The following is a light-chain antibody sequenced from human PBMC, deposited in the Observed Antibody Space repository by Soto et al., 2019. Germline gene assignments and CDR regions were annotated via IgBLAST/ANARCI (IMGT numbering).Light chain of an antibody. CDR1: QSVSSK. CDR2: DAS. V-gene: IGKV3-15*01. Sequence: EIMMTQSPATLPVSPGERATLSCRASQSVSSKVAWYQQKPGQAPRLLIYDASTRATGIPARFSGRGSGTEFTLTISSLQSEDFAVYSCHQYFNWTFGQGTEV. J-gene: IGKJ1*01. CDR3: HQYFNWT.